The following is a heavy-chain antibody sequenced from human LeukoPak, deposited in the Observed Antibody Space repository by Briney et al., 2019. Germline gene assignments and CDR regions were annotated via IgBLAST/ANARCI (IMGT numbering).Heavy chain of an antibody. Sequence: GGSLRLSCAASGFTFSNTWMNWVRQAPGKGLEWVSVIYSGGTTYYADSVKGRFTISRDNSKNTLYLQMNSLRAEDTAVYYCASSAYAMFDYWGQGTLVTVSS. J-gene: IGHJ4*02. D-gene: IGHD2-8*01. V-gene: IGHV3-66*01. CDR3: ASSAYAMFDY. CDR2: IYSGGTT. CDR1: GFTFSNTW.